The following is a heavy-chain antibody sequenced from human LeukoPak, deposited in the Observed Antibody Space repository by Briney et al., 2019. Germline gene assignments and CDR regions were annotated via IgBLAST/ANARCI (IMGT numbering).Heavy chain of an antibody. Sequence: SQTLSLTCTVSGGSISSGGYYWTWIRQSPGKGLEWIGYISHSGTIYYNPSLKSRVTISVDRSKNQFSLNLNSVTAADTAVYYCARSIYQGDGSYYFDYWGQGTLVTVSS. D-gene: IGHD1-26*01. CDR3: ARSIYQGDGSYYFDY. J-gene: IGHJ4*02. V-gene: IGHV4-30-2*06. CDR1: GGSISSGGYY. CDR2: ISHSGTI.